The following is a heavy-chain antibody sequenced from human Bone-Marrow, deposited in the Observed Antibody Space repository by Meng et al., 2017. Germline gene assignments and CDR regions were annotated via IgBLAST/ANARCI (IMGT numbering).Heavy chain of an antibody. D-gene: IGHD6-13*01. V-gene: IGHV1-2*06. J-gene: IGHJ4*02. CDR3: ARDEDISAAGKLFGDY. Sequence: VRRGELGGEVQTPGASVKVSLQPSGYHFPDYWLRGVRRAPGQGLEWMGRIDPKSGDTHYAQRFQGRVTMTGDTSISTAYMELSGLRSDDTAMYYCARDEDISAAGKLFGDYWGQGTLVTVSS. CDR2: IDPKSGDT. CDR1: GYHFPDYW.